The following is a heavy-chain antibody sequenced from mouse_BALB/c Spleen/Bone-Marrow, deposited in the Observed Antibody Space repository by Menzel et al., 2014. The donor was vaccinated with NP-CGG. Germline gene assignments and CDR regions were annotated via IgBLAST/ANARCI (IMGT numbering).Heavy chain of an antibody. CDR2: ISSGGIYT. Sequence: EVEGVESGGDLVKPGGSLKLSCAASGFTFSSYGMSWVRQTPDKRLEWVATISSGGIYTYYPDSVKGRFTISRDNSKNTLFLQMSSLKSEDTAMYYCARQTYYDYDGFFDYWSQGTTLTVSS. D-gene: IGHD2-4*01. CDR3: ARQTYYDYDGFFDY. J-gene: IGHJ2*01. CDR1: GFTFSSYG. V-gene: IGHV5-6*01.